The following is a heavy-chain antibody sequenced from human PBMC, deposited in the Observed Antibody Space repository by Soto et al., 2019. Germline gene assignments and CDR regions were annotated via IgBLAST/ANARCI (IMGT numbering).Heavy chain of an antibody. Sequence: QVQLVQSGAEVKKPGASVKVSCKASGYTFTSYGISWVRQAPGQGLEWMGWISAYNGNTNYAQKLQGRVTMTTDTSTSTADKELRRLRSDDTAVYYCAGVTLQLWYPYYYDGMVVWGQGTTVTVSS. CDR2: ISAYNGNT. V-gene: IGHV1-18*01. D-gene: IGHD5-18*01. CDR1: GYTFTSYG. J-gene: IGHJ6*02. CDR3: AGVTLQLWYPYYYDGMVV.